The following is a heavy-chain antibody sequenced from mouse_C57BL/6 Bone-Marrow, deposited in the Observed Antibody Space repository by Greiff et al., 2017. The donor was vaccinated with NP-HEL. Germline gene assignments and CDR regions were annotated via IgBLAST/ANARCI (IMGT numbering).Heavy chain of an antibody. V-gene: IGHV1-64*01. Sequence: QVQLQQPGAELVKPGASVKLSCKASGYTFTSYWMHWVKQRPGQGLEWIGMIHPNSGSTNYNEKFKSKATLTVDKSSSTAYMQLSSLTSEDSAVYYCARDEVFITTVVADYAMDYWGQGTSVTVSS. CDR2: IHPNSGST. CDR1: GYTFTSYW. J-gene: IGHJ4*01. D-gene: IGHD1-1*01. CDR3: ARDEVFITTVVADYAMDY.